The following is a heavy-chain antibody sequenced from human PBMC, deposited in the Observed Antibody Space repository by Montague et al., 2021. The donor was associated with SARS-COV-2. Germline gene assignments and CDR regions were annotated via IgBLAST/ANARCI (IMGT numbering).Heavy chain of an antibody. V-gene: IGHV4-39*01. D-gene: IGHD5-18*01. CDR1: GAPISGSSDH. CDR3: ARREYSYGWGD. J-gene: IGHJ4*02. Sequence: SETLSLTCTVTGAPISGSSDHWGWIRQSPGKGLEWIASVYYSGNTYYSPSLKSRLTISVDTSKNQFSLKLNSVTAADTALYYCARREYSYGWGDWGQGTLVTGSS. CDR2: VYYSGNT.